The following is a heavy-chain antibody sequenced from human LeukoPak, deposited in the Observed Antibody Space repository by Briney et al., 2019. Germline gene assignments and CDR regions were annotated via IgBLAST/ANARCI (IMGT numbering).Heavy chain of an antibody. CDR3: AKDDLDYYDSSGYYPDF. D-gene: IGHD3-22*01. CDR1: GFTFSSYA. J-gene: IGHJ4*02. V-gene: IGHV3-23*01. Sequence: GGSLRLSCAASGFTFSSYAMSWVRQAPGKGLEWVSAISGSGASTYYADSVKGRFTISRANSKNTLYLQMNSLRAEDTAVYYCAKDDLDYYDSSGYYPDFWGQGTLVTVSS. CDR2: ISGSGAST.